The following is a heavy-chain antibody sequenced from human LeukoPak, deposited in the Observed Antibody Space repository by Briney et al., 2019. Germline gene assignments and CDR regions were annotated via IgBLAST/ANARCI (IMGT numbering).Heavy chain of an antibody. J-gene: IGHJ4*02. CDR2: IYPDDSDT. V-gene: IGHV5-51*01. Sequence: GESLKISRKASGYRFTRLWIGWVRQMPGKGLGWMGIIYPDDSDTRYSPSFKGQVSISADKSINTAYLQWSSLKASDTAMYYCARLPYGSGSNGYFDYWGQGTLVTVSS. D-gene: IGHD3-10*01. CDR3: ARLPYGSGSNGYFDY. CDR1: GYRFTRLW.